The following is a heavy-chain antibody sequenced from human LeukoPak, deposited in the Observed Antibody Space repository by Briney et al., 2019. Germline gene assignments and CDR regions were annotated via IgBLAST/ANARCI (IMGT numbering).Heavy chain of an antibody. V-gene: IGHV3-48*01. CDR2: ISSSSSNT. J-gene: IGHJ4*02. D-gene: IGHD5-24*01. CDR1: GFTFSSYS. CDR3: ARTIEMATISYFDY. Sequence: GGSLRLSCAASGFTFSSYSMNWVRQAPGKGLEWVSYISSSSSNTNYADSVKGRFTISRDNAKNSLYLQLNSLRAEDTAVYYCARTIEMATISYFDYWGQGTLVTVSS.